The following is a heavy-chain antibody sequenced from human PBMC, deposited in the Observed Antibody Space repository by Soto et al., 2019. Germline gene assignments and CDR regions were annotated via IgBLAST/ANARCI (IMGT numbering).Heavy chain of an antibody. D-gene: IGHD1-26*01. J-gene: IGHJ6*02. V-gene: IGHV4-31*03. Sequence: SETLSLTCTVSGGSISSCGYYWSWIRHHPGKGLDWIGYIYYSGSTYYNPSLKSRVTISVDTSKNQFSLKLSSVTAADTAVYYCARGAGSGSYYGFHYYYGMDVWGQGTTVTVSS. CDR3: ARGAGSGSYYGFHYYYGMDV. CDR2: IYYSGST. CDR1: GGSISSCGYY.